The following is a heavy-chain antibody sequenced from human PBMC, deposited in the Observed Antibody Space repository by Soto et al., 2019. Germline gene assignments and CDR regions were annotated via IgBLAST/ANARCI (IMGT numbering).Heavy chain of an antibody. CDR1: GFSITSPGMS. D-gene: IGHD1-20*01. V-gene: IGHV2-70*13. CDR2: IERDDDDK. J-gene: IGHJ6*02. Sequence: SGPTLVNPTETLTLTCTFSGFSITSPGMSVSWIRQPPGRALEWLALIERDDDDKYYSTSLKTRLTISKDTRKNQVVLTMANMDPADTATYYCARSIRGPRKFNGMDVWGQGTAVTVSS. CDR3: ARSIRGPRKFNGMDV.